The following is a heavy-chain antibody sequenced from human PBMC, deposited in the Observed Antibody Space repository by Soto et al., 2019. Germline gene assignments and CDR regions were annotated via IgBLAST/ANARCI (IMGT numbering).Heavy chain of an antibody. CDR1: GYTLTELS. Sequence: ASVKVSCKVSGYTLTELSMHWVRQAPGKGLEWMGGFDPEDGETIYAQKFQGRVTMTEDTSTDTAYMELSSLRSEDTAVYYCATDATTMVRGVIFPRGAFDIWGQGTMVTVSS. D-gene: IGHD3-10*01. J-gene: IGHJ3*02. V-gene: IGHV1-24*01. CDR3: ATDATTMVRGVIFPRGAFDI. CDR2: FDPEDGET.